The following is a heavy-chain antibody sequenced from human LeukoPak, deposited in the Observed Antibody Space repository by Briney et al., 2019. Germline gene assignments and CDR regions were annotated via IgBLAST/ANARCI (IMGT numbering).Heavy chain of an antibody. J-gene: IGHJ5*02. D-gene: IGHD6-13*01. CDR1: GGSFSGYY. CDR3: ARSRGRDWFAP. V-gene: IGHV4-34*01. CDR2: SNHSVST. Sequence: SETLSLTCAVYGGSFSGYYWSWIRQPPGKGLEGIGESNHSVSTNHNPSLKSRVTISVDTSKTQFSLQLSSVTAADTAVYYCARSRGRDWFAPWGQGPLVTVSS.